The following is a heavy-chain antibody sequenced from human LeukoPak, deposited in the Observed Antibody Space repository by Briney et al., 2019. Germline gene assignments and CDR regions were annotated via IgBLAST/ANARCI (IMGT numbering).Heavy chain of an antibody. J-gene: IGHJ3*02. CDR1: GGSISSGGYS. V-gene: IGHV4-30-2*01. CDR3: ARDRSERYAFDI. D-gene: IGHD1-1*01. CDR2: IYHSGST. Sequence: SETLSLTCAVSGGSISSGGYSWSWIRQPPGKGLEWIGYIYHSGSTYYNPSLKSRVTISVDRSKNRFSLKLSSVTAADTAVYYCARDRSERYAFDIWGQGTMVTVSS.